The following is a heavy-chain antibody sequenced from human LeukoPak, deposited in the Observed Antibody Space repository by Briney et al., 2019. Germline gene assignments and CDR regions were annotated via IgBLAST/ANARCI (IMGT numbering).Heavy chain of an antibody. Sequence: GGSLRLSCAASGLAVSSNYMGWVRQAPGKGLEWVSIIYVGGATNYGDSVKGRFTISRDDSENTLYLQMNSLKSDNTGIYFCARDQTTVTSWHAFDIWGQGTMVTASS. CDR2: IYVGGAT. J-gene: IGHJ3*02. V-gene: IGHV3-66*02. CDR1: GLAVSSNY. CDR3: ARDQTTVTSWHAFDI. D-gene: IGHD4-17*01.